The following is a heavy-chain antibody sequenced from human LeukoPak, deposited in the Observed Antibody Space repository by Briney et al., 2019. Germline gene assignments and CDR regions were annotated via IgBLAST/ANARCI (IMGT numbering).Heavy chain of an antibody. J-gene: IGHJ4*02. CDR2: INPNSGGT. CDR1: GYTFTSYY. D-gene: IGHD2-2*01. Sequence: ASVKVSCKASGYTFTSYYMDWVRQAPGQGLEWMGWINPNSGGTNYAQKFQGEVTMTRDTSISTAYMELSRLRSDDTAVYYCASLGYCSSTSCYEEGPYFDYWGQGTLVTVSS. CDR3: ASLGYCSSTSCYEEGPYFDY. V-gene: IGHV1-2*02.